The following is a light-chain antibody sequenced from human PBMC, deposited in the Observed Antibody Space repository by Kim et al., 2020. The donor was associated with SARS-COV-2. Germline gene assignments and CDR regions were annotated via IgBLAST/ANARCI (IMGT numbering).Light chain of an antibody. CDR2: YAS. Sequence: EIVLTQSPATLSVSPGERATLSCRASYYVSNYLAWYQQKPGQAPRLLIYYASTRATGVPARFSGSGSGTEFTLTISSLQPEDSAVYYCQQYDNWPPWTFGQGTKVDIK. V-gene: IGKV3-15*01. J-gene: IGKJ1*01. CDR1: YYVSNY. CDR3: QQYDNWPPWT.